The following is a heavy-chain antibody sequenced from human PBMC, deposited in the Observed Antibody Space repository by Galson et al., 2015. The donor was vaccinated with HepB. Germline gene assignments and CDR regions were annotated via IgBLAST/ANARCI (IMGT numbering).Heavy chain of an antibody. D-gene: IGHD5-24*01. Sequence: SLRLSCAASGFTFSDYGMNWVRQAPGKGLEWVSSISNSNNYIFYAVSVKGRFSISRDNAKNSLYLQMDSLRAEDTALYYCARDRYGYPHTFDSWGQGTLVTVSS. CDR1: GFTFSDYG. V-gene: IGHV3-21*01. CDR3: ARDRYGYPHTFDS. CDR2: ISNSNNYI. J-gene: IGHJ4*02.